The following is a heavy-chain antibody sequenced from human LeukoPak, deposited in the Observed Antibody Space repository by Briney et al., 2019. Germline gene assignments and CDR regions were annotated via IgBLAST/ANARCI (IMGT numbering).Heavy chain of an antibody. CDR3: ARVRVAYYGDYGEYFDY. Sequence: GGSLRLSCAVSGFTFSSYSMSWVRQAPGKGLEWISYISSTGSTVYYADSVEGRFTISRDNAQNSLYLQMNNLRAEDTAVYYCARVRVAYYGDYGEYFDYWGQGTLVTVSS. CDR1: GFTFSSYS. J-gene: IGHJ4*02. D-gene: IGHD4-17*01. CDR2: ISSTGSTV. V-gene: IGHV3-48*01.